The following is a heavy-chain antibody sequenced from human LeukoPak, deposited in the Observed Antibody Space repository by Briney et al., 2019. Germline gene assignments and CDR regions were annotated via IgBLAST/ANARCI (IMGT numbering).Heavy chain of an antibody. D-gene: IGHD5-18*01. V-gene: IGHV3-11*04. CDR1: GFTFSDYY. Sequence: PGGSLRLSCAASGFTFSDYYMSWIRQAPGKGLEGVSYISSSGSTIYYADSVKGRFTISRDNAKNSLYLQMNSLRAEDTAVYYCASLALKRGYSYGNFDYWGQGTLVTVSS. CDR2: ISSSGSTI. J-gene: IGHJ4*02. CDR3: ASLALKRGYSYGNFDY.